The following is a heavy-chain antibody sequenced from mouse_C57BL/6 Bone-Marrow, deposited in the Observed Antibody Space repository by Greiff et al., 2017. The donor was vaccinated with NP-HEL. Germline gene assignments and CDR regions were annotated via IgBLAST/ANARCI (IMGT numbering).Heavy chain of an antibody. D-gene: IGHD2-1*01. CDR2: ISYDGSN. CDR1: GYSITSGYY. J-gene: IGHJ4*01. CDR3: AREGDYGNYVDY. Sequence: EVKLMESGPGLVKPSQSLSLSCSVTGYSITSGYYWNWIRQFPGNKLEWMGYISYDGSNNYNPTLKNRISITRDTSKNQFFLKLNSVTTEDTATDYSAREGDYGNYVDYWGQGTSVTVSS. V-gene: IGHV3-6*01.